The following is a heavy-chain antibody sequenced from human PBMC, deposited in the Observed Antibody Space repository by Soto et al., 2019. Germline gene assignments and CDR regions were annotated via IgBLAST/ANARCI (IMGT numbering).Heavy chain of an antibody. CDR3: ATIEAVAFHI. J-gene: IGHJ3*02. D-gene: IGHD5-12*01. CDR1: GFTFSSSW. Sequence: PGGSLRLSCVASGFTFSSSWMAWVRQSPGKGLEWVGNMKQDGSETYYMDSVKGRCTISRDNAKNSLYLQMNPLRAEDTAVYYCATIEAVAFHIWGQGTMVTVSS. V-gene: IGHV3-7*03. CDR2: MKQDGSET.